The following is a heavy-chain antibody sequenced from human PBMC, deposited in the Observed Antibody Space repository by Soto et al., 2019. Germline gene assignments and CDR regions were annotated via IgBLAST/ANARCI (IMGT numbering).Heavy chain of an antibody. V-gene: IGHV3-9*01. J-gene: IGHJ3*02. CDR3: AKGQNLRQQLDPTTAFDI. D-gene: IGHD6-13*01. Sequence: GGSLRLSCAASGFTFDDYAMHWVRQAPGKGLEWVSGISWNSGSIGYADSVKGRFTISRDNAKNSLYLQMNSLRAEDTALYYCAKGQNLRQQLDPTTAFDIWGQGTMVTVSS. CDR1: GFTFDDYA. CDR2: ISWNSGSI.